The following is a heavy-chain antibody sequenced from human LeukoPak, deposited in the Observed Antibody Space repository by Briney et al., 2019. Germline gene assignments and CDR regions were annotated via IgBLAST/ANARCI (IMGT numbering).Heavy chain of an antibody. CDR1: GFTFSSYG. J-gene: IGHJ6*03. CDR3: AKEGESYYYHYYYMDV. Sequence: PGGSLRLSCAASGFTFSSYGMHWVRQAPGKGLEWVAFIRYDGSNKYYADSVKGRFTISRDNSKNTLYLQMNSLRAEDTAVYYCAKEGESYYYHYYYMDVWGKGTTVTVSS. V-gene: IGHV3-30*02. D-gene: IGHD3-10*01. CDR2: IRYDGSNK.